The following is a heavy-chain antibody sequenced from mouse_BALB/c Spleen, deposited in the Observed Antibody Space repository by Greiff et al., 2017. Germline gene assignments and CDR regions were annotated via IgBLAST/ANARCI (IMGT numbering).Heavy chain of an antibody. CDR2: IDPENGDT. J-gene: IGHJ1*01. Sequence: EVKLQESGAELVRSGASVKLSCTASGFNIKDYYMHWVKQRPEQGLEWIGWIDPENGDTEYAPKFQGKATMTADTSSNTAYLQLSSLTSEDTAVYYCPYGLYWYFDVWGAGTTVTVSS. CDR1: GFNIKDYY. D-gene: IGHD1-1*02. CDR3: PYGLYWYFDV. V-gene: IGHV14-4*02.